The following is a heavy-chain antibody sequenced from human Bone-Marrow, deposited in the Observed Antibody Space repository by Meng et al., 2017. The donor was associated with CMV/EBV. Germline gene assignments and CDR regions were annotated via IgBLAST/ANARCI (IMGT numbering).Heavy chain of an antibody. CDR2: IHPIPGST. CDR1: GYTFTNYF. V-gene: IGHV1-46*01. D-gene: IGHD2-15*01. Sequence: ASVKVSCKASGYTFTNYFVHWVRQAPGQGLEWLGIIHPIPGSTSYAQKFQGRVTMTRDTSTSTVYMELSSLRSEDTAVYYCARAKTYCSGGSCYLILVDYWGQGTLVTVSS. J-gene: IGHJ4*02. CDR3: ARAKTYCSGGSCYLILVDY.